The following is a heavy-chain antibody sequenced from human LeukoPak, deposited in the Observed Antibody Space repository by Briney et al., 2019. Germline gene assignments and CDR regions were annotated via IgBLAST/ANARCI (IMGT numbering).Heavy chain of an antibody. CDR1: GFTFTAYG. D-gene: IGHD6-25*01. V-gene: IGHV3-33*01. CDR2: VWVDGNNK. CDR3: ARAARLGPSHFDY. Sequence: GRSLRLSCATSGFTFTAYGLHWVRQAPGMGLEWVAVVWVDGNNKFYADSVKGRFTISRDNSRSTLYLHMNSLRDDDTAVYYCARAARLGPSHFDYWGRGTLVTVSS. J-gene: IGHJ4*02.